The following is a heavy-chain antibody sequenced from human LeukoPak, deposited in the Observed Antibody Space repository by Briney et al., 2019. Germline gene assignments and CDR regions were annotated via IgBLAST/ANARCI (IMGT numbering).Heavy chain of an antibody. Sequence: PGGSLRLSCAASGFTFSDYYMSWIRQAPEKGLEWVSYISSSSSYTNYAESVKGRFTISRDNAKNSLYLQMNSLRAEDTAVYYCARDRDGYSYGWGQGTLVTVSS. V-gene: IGHV3-11*06. CDR1: GFTFSDYY. CDR2: ISSSSSYT. J-gene: IGHJ4*02. CDR3: ARDRDGYSYG. D-gene: IGHD5-18*01.